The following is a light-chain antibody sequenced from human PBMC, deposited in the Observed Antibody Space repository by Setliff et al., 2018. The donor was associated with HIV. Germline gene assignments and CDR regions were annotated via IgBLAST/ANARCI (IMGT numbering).Light chain of an antibody. J-gene: IGLJ1*01. V-gene: IGLV2-23*02. Sequence: QSVLAQPASVSGSPGQSITIFCTGTSSDVGGYNLFSWYQHHPDKAPKLIIYEVGERPSGVSNRFSGSKSGNTASLTISGLQAEDEADYYCCSFAGSNTDVFGPGTKVTV. CDR3: CSFAGSNTDV. CDR1: SSDVGGYNL. CDR2: EVG.